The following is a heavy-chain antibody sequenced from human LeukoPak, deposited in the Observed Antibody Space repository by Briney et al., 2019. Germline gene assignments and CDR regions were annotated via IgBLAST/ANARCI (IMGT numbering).Heavy chain of an antibody. D-gene: IGHD5-12*01. CDR1: GGTFSSYA. CDR3: ATIRGYSGYAEDY. V-gene: IGHV1-69*13. CDR2: IIPIFGTA. Sequence: GASVKVSCKASGGTFSSYAISWVRQAPGQGLEWMGGIIPIFGTANYAQKFQGRVTITADESTSTAYMELSSLRSEDTAVYYCATIRGYSGYAEDYWGQGTLVTVSS. J-gene: IGHJ4*02.